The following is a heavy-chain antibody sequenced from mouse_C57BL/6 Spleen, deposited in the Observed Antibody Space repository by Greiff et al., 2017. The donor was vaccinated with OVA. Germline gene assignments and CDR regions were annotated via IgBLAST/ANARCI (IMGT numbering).Heavy chain of an antibody. Sequence: EVMLVESGGGLVKPGGSLKLSCAASGFTFSDYGMHWVRQAPEKGLEWVAYISSGSSSIYYADTVKGRFTISRDNAKNNLFLQMNSLRSEDTAMYYCARRDYGSSPLPMYYWGQGTSVTVSS. D-gene: IGHD1-1*01. J-gene: IGHJ4*01. CDR1: GFTFSDYG. CDR2: ISSGSSSI. CDR3: ARRDYGSSPLPMYY. V-gene: IGHV5-17*01.